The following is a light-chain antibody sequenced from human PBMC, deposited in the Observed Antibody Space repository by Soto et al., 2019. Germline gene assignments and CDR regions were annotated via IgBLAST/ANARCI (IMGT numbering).Light chain of an antibody. V-gene: IGKV1-8*01. CDR2: AAS. J-gene: IGKJ4*01. CDR3: QQYYSYPRT. Sequence: AIRMTQSPSSLSASTGDRVTITCRASQGISSYLAWYQQKPGKAPKLLIYAASTLQSWVPSRFSGSGSGTDFTLTISCLQSEDFATYYCQQYYSYPRTFVGGTKVEIK. CDR1: QGISSY.